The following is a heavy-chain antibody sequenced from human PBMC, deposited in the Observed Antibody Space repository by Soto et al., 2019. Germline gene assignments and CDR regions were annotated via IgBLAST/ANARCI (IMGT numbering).Heavy chain of an antibody. V-gene: IGHV3-64D*08. CDR1: GFTVTSQA. CDR3: VKDRAIDH. CDR2: ISSKGDNT. Sequence: SGGSLRLSCSVSGFTVTSQAMHWVRQAPGKGLSYVSSISSKGDNTYNSDSVKGRFTISRDTSKNTLYLQMTNLRVEDTALYYCVKDRAIDHWGQGTLVTVSS. D-gene: IGHD5-12*01. J-gene: IGHJ4*02.